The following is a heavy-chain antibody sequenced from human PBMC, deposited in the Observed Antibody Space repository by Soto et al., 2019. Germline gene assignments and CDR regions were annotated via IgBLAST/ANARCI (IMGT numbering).Heavy chain of an antibody. J-gene: IGHJ6*02. Sequence: GGSLRLSCAASGFTFSGSAMHWVRQASGKGLEWVGRIRSKANSYATAYAASVKGRFTISRDDSKNTAYLQMNSLKTEDTAVYYCTRPIGTPYGEGYYDPYGMDVWGQGTTVTVSS. CDR3: TRPIGTPYGEGYYDPYGMDV. V-gene: IGHV3-73*01. CDR1: GFTFSGSA. CDR2: IRSKANSYAT. D-gene: IGHD3-22*01.